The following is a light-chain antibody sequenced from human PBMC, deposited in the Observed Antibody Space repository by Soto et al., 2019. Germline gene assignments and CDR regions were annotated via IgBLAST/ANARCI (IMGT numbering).Light chain of an antibody. J-gene: IGKJ1*01. CDR2: HAS. V-gene: IGKV3-20*01. CDR1: QSVISNF. CDR3: HQYGDSPQT. Sequence: EIVLTQSPGTLSLSPGEGATLSCRASQSVISNFLAWYQHKTGQAPRLLIYHASSRATGIPDRFSGSVSGTDFTLTISRLEPEDFALYYCHQYGDSPQTFGQGTKVDIK.